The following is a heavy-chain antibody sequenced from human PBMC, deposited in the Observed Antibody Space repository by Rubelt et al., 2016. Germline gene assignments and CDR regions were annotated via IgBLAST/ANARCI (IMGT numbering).Heavy chain of an antibody. CDR3: ARGQAPKRDFDRSGYDC. Sequence: QLPLQEPGPGLVKPSETLSLTCTVSGGSINSSSYYWSWIRQPPGKGLEWIGSIYYSGSTYYNPSLKSRVTISVDTSKNQLSLKLNSVTAADTAVYYCARGQAPKRDFDRSGYDCWGQGTLVSVSS. J-gene: IGHJ4*02. CDR2: IYYSGST. CDR1: GGSINSSSYY. V-gene: IGHV4-39*07. D-gene: IGHD3-22*01.